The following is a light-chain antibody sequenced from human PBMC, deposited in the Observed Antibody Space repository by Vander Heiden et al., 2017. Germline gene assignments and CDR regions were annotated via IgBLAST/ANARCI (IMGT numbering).Light chain of an antibody. CDR2: SAS. J-gene: IGKJ1*01. Sequence: DIELTLPPSSLSASVGDRLTITCRSSQDIDNYLAWYQQKPGKVPQLLIYSASTLQWGVSSRFSGSGSGTDFALTISGLQPEDVATYYCQKYDDDPWTFGQGTKVEVK. V-gene: IGKV1-27*01. CDR1: QDIDNY. CDR3: QKYDDDPWT.